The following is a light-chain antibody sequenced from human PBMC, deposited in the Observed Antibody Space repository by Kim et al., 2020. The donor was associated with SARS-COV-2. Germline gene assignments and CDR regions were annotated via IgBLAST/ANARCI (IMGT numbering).Light chain of an antibody. J-gene: IGKJ1*01. CDR3: QQYKTEPWT. Sequence: DIQMTQSPSTLSASVGDRVTITCRASQYISSWLAWYEQKPGKAPKLLIYKASILESGDPSRFSGSGSGTEFSLTISSLQPEDFATYYCQQYKTEPWTFGQGTKVDIK. V-gene: IGKV1-5*03. CDR2: KAS. CDR1: QYISSW.